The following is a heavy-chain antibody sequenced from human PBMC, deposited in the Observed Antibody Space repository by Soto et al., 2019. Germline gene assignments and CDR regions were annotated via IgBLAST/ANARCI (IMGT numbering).Heavy chain of an antibody. D-gene: IGHD1-7*01. CDR3: ARSVYNWNYVPFYFDY. J-gene: IGHJ4*02. Sequence: SETLSLTCTVSGGSISSYYWSWIRQPPVNGLEWIGYIYYSGSTNYNPSLKSRVTISVDTSKNQFSLKLSSVTAADTAVYYCARSVYNWNYVPFYFDYWGQGTLVTVSS. CDR1: GGSISSYY. V-gene: IGHV4-59*01. CDR2: IYYSGST.